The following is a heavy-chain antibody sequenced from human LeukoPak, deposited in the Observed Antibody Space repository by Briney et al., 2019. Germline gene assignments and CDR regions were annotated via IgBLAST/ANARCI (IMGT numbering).Heavy chain of an antibody. D-gene: IGHD3-10*01. Sequence: SETLSLTCAVYGGSFSGYYWSWIRQPPGKGLEWIGEINHSGSTNYNPSLKSRVTISVDTSKNQFSLKLSSVTAAGTAVYYCARGPYGSGSYYGYWGQGTLVTVSS. CDR2: INHSGST. CDR3: ARGPYGSGSYYGY. CDR1: GGSFSGYY. J-gene: IGHJ4*02. V-gene: IGHV4-34*01.